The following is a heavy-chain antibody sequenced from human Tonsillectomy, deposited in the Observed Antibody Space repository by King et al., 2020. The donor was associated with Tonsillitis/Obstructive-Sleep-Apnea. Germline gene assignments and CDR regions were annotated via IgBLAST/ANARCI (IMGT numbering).Heavy chain of an antibody. CDR3: ARPPGGFWSVYSRAPLGY. CDR1: GYTFTSYY. V-gene: IGHV1-46*01. CDR2: INPSGGST. Sequence: HVQLVESGAEVKKPGASVKISCKASGYTFTSYYIHWVRQAPGQGLEWMGIINPSGGSTSYAQKYQGRVTMTRDTSTSTVYMELSSLRSEDTAVYYCARPPGGFWSVYSRAPLGYWGQGTPVTVSS. D-gene: IGHD3-3*01. J-gene: IGHJ4*02.